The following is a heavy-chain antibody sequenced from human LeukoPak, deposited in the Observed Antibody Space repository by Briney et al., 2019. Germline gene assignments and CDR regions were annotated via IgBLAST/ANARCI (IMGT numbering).Heavy chain of an antibody. Sequence: ASVKVSCKASGGTFSSYAISWVRQAPGQGLEWMGIINPSGGSTSYAQKFQGRVTMTRDTSTSTVYMELSSLRSEDTAVYYCARDLGLRGVTNWFDPWGQGTLVTVSS. CDR1: GGTFSSYA. D-gene: IGHD3-10*01. CDR3: ARDLGLRGVTNWFDP. CDR2: INPSGGST. J-gene: IGHJ5*02. V-gene: IGHV1-46*01.